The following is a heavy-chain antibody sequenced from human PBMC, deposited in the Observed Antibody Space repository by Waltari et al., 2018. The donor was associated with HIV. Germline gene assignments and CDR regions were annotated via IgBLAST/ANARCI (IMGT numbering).Heavy chain of an antibody. J-gene: IGHJ4*02. D-gene: IGHD2-2*01. CDR2: IRSKAYGGTT. CDR1: GFTFGDYA. Sequence: EAQLVESGGGLVQPGRSLTLSCTASGFTFGDYAMSWVRQAPGKGLEWIGFIRSKAYGGTTEYAASVKGRFIISRDDSKGIAFLQMNSLIIEDTAVYYCADQTNFHYWGQGTLVTVSS. V-gene: IGHV3-49*04. CDR3: ADQTNFHY.